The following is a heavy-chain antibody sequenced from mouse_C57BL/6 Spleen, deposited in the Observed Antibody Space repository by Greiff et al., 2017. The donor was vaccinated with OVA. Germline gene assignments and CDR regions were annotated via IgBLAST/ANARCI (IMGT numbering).Heavy chain of an antibody. J-gene: IGHJ2*01. CDR2: IYPSDSET. CDR1: GYTFTSYW. D-gene: IGHD1-1*01. Sequence: QVQLQQPGAELVRPGSSVKLSCKASGYTFTSYWMDWVKQRPGQGLEWIGNIYPSDSETHYNQKFKDKATLTVDKSSSTAYMQLSSLTSEDSAVYYCARTLYYYGSSYWGQGTTLTVSS. CDR3: ARTLYYYGSSY. V-gene: IGHV1-61*01.